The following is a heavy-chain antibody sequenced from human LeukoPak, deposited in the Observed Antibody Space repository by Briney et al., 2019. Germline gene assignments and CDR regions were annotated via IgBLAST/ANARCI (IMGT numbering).Heavy chain of an antibody. Sequence: GGSLRLSCAPSGFTFSSYGMHWVRQAPVKGLEWVAFIRFDGSYRYYADSVKGRFTISRDDSKNTPYLQMNSLRAEDTAVYYCAKDSAKKYDGYWGQGTLVTVSS. D-gene: IGHD3-16*01. J-gene: IGHJ4*02. CDR3: AKDSAKKYDGY. V-gene: IGHV3-30*02. CDR2: IRFDGSYR. CDR1: GFTFSSYG.